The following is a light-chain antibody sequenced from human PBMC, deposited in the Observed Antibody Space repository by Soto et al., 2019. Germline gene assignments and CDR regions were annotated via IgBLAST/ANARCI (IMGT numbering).Light chain of an antibody. J-gene: IGKJ5*01. CDR2: LGS. CDR1: QPLLHSNGYIY. V-gene: IGKV2-28*01. Sequence: LLTQSHLSLPVYHVSPASISSHSNQPLLHSNGYIYLDWFLQKPGQSPQLLIYLGSNRASGVPDRFSGSGSGTDFTLKISRVEAEDVGVYYCMQALQTPITFGQGTRLEI. CDR3: MQALQTPIT.